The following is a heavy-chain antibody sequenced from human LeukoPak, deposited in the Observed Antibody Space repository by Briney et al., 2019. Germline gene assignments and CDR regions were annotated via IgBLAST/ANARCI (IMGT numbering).Heavy chain of an antibody. Sequence: SETLSLTCGVYDESFSGYYWSWIRQPPGKGLEWIGYIYYSGSTNYNPSLKSRVTISVDTSKNQFSLKLSSVTAADTAVYYCARTEWELKVFDYWGQGTLVTVSS. CDR1: DESFSGYY. CDR3: ARTEWELKVFDY. J-gene: IGHJ4*02. D-gene: IGHD1-26*01. CDR2: IYYSGST. V-gene: IGHV4-59*01.